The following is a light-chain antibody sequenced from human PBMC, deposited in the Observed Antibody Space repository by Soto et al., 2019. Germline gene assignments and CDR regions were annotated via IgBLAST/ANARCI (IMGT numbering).Light chain of an antibody. J-gene: IGKJ1*01. CDR2: GAS. CDR3: HQYGNSPAT. V-gene: IGKV3-20*01. CDR1: QSVSSSY. Sequence: EIVLTQSPGTLSLSPGERATLSCSASQSVSSSYLAWYQQKSGQGPRLLIYGASSRATGIPDRFSGSGSGTAFTLTVGRLEPEDFAVYYCHQYGNSPATFGQGTKVEVK.